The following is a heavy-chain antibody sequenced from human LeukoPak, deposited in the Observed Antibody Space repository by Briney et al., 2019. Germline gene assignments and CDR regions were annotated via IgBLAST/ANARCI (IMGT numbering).Heavy chain of an antibody. Sequence: TSETLSLTCTVSGGSVSTYYWSWIRQPPGKGREWIGYICDSGTTNYNPSLKSRVTISVDTSKNQFSLKLKSVTAADTAVYFCVAVQWLREYNWFDPWGQGTLVTVSS. CDR3: VAVQWLREYNWFDP. D-gene: IGHD5-12*01. V-gene: IGHV4-59*02. CDR1: GGSVSTYY. CDR2: ICDSGTT. J-gene: IGHJ5*02.